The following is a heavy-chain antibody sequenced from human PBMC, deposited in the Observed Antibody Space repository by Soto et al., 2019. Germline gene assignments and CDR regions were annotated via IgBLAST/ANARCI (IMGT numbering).Heavy chain of an antibody. V-gene: IGHV3-23*01. D-gene: IGHD4-17*01. J-gene: IGHJ4*02. CDR2: ISGSGGST. Sequence: EVQLLESGGGLVQPGGSLRLSCAASAFTFSSYAMSWVRQAPGKGLEWVSAISGSGGSTYYGDSVKGRFTISRDNSKNTLYLQMNSLRADDTAVYYCAKDRHPTTVTLGRFDYWGQGTLVTVSS. CDR3: AKDRHPTTVTLGRFDY. CDR1: AFTFSSYA.